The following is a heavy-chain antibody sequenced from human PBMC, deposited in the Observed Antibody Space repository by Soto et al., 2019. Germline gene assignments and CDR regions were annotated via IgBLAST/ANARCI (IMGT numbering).Heavy chain of an antibody. CDR1: GYTFTSYD. V-gene: IGHV1-8*01. J-gene: IGHJ6*03. Sequence: QVQLVQSGADVKKPEASVKVACQASGYTFTSYDINWVRQATGQGLEWMGSINPNSGDTGYAQKFQGRVTMTRNTSITTAYMELNSLRSEDTAVYYCARGLEFKIFGVPRGNYYYQMDVWGKGTTVTVSS. CDR3: ARGLEFKIFGVPRGNYYYQMDV. CDR2: INPNSGDT. D-gene: IGHD3-3*01.